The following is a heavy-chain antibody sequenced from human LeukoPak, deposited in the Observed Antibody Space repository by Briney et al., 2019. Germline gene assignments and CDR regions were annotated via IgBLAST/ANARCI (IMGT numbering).Heavy chain of an antibody. Sequence: GGSLRLSCAASGFTFSSYWMNWVRQSPGKGLEWVANIKQDGSEKYYVDSMKGRFTVSRDNAKNSLFLQMNSLRAEDTAVYYCARDKSYTSSADYWGQGTLVTVSS. CDR1: GFTFSSYW. D-gene: IGHD6-6*01. J-gene: IGHJ4*02. CDR2: IKQDGSEK. CDR3: ARDKSYTSSADY. V-gene: IGHV3-7*01.